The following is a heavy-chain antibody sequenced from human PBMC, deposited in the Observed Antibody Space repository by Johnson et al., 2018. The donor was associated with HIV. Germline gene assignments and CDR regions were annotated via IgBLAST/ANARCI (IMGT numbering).Heavy chain of an antibody. J-gene: IGHJ3*01. CDR3: ARVGVDDAFDF. V-gene: IGHV3-30*19. CDR2: ISYDGNNK. CDR1: GFTFSSYG. Sequence: QVQLVESGGGVVQPGGSLRLSCAASGFTFSSYGMHWVRQAPGKGLEWVALISYDGNNKYYTDSVKGRFTISRDNSKNTMDLQMNSLRAEDTALYYCARVGVDDAFDFWGHGTMVTVSS. D-gene: IGHD2-15*01.